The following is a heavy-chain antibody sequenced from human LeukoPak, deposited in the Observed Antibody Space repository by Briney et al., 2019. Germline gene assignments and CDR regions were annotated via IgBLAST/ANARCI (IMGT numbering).Heavy chain of an antibody. Sequence: GASVKVSCKPSGYSFTSYYMHWVRQAPGQGLEWMGWINPSSGGTEYAQKFQGRVTMTGDTSISTAYMELSRLRSDDTAVYYCARDRGSSWYVDYWGQGTLVAVSS. J-gene: IGHJ4*02. CDR2: INPSSGGT. D-gene: IGHD6-13*01. V-gene: IGHV1-2*02. CDR3: ARDRGSSWYVDY. CDR1: GYSFTSYY.